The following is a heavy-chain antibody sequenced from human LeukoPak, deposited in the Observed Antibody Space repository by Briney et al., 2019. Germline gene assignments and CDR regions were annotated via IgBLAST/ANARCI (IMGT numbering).Heavy chain of an antibody. Sequence: GRSLRLSCAASGFTFSSYGMHWVRQAPGKGLEWVAVISYDGSNKYYADSVKGRFTISRDNSKDTLYLQMNSLRDEDTAIYYCAKARIAAAGTGAFDVWGQGTMVTVSS. D-gene: IGHD6-13*01. CDR3: AKARIAAAGTGAFDV. J-gene: IGHJ3*01. CDR2: ISYDGSNK. CDR1: GFTFSSYG. V-gene: IGHV3-30*18.